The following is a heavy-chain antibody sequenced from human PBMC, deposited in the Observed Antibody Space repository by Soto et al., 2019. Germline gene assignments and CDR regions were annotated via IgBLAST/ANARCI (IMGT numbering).Heavy chain of an antibody. Sequence: ASVKVSCKVSGYTLTELSMHWVRQAPGKGLEWMGGFDPEDGETNYAQKLQGRVTMTTDTSTSTAYMELRSLRSDDTAVYYCARIIYSGSYTDAFDIWGQGTMVTVSS. CDR3: ARIIYSGSYTDAFDI. V-gene: IGHV1-24*01. CDR1: GYTLTELS. D-gene: IGHD1-26*01. J-gene: IGHJ3*02. CDR2: FDPEDGET.